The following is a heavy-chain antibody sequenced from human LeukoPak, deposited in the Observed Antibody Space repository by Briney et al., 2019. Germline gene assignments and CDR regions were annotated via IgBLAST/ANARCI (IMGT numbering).Heavy chain of an antibody. Sequence: GGSLRLSCAASGFTFSDYYMSWVRQAPGKGLEWVAVIWYDGSNKYYTDSAKGRFTISRDDSKNTLYLQMNSLRAEDTAVYYCARARALSYFDLWGRGTLVTVSS. V-gene: IGHV3-33*08. D-gene: IGHD3-3*02. CDR3: ARARALSYFDL. J-gene: IGHJ2*01. CDR1: GFTFSDYY. CDR2: IWYDGSNK.